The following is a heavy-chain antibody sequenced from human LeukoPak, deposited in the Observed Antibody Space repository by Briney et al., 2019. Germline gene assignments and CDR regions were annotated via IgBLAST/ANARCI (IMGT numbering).Heavy chain of an antibody. D-gene: IGHD1/OR15-1a*01. CDR2: IYYSGRT. CDR1: GGCISSYD. Sequence: SETLSLTCTVFGGCISSYDWSWVRQPPGKGLEWIGNIYYSGRTNYNPSLKSRVTMSVDTSKNQFSLKVSSVTAADTAVYYCASVTSDYWGQGTLVTVSS. CDR3: ASVTSDY. J-gene: IGHJ4*02. V-gene: IGHV4-59*01.